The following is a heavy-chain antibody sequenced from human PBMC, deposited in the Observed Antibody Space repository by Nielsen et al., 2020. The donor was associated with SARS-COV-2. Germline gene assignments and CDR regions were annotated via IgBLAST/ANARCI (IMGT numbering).Heavy chain of an antibody. V-gene: IGHV4-39*01. CDR1: GGSISSSSYY. CDR3: ARVGLAVAYFDY. J-gene: IGHJ4*02. CDR2: IYYSGST. Sequence: SETLSLTCTVSGGSISSSSYYWGWIRQPPGKGLEWIGSIYYSGSTYYNPSLKSRVTISVDTSKNQFSLKLSSVTAADTAVYYCARVGLAVAYFDYWGQRTLVTVSS. D-gene: IGHD6-19*01.